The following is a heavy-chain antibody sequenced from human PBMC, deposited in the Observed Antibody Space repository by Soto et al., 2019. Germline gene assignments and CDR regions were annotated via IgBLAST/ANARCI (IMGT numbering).Heavy chain of an antibody. J-gene: IGHJ4*02. Sequence: EVQLLESGGGLVQPGGSLSLSCAASGFTFSSYDMSWVRQAPGKGLEWVSAISGSGGSTYYADSVKGRFTISRDNSKNTLYLQMTSLRAEDTAVYYCAKDRSYAFDYWGQGTLVTVSS. CDR1: GFTFSSYD. CDR3: AKDRSYAFDY. CDR2: ISGSGGST. V-gene: IGHV3-23*01. D-gene: IGHD3-16*01.